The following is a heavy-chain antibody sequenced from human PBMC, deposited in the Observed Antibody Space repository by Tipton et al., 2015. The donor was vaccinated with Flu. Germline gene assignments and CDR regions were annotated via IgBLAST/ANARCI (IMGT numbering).Heavy chain of an antibody. CDR3: ARGSGHSNAYLDF. CDR2: ITHRGGP. CDR1: GGSFSGYY. D-gene: IGHD6-19*01. J-gene: IGHJ4*02. V-gene: IGHV4-34*01. Sequence: TLSLTCAAYGGSFSGYYWSWIRQSPAKGLEGIGEITHRGGPNYNPSLKSRVTISVDTSKNQFSLKVTSLTAADRTIYYCARGSGHSNAYLDFWGQGTQVTVSA.